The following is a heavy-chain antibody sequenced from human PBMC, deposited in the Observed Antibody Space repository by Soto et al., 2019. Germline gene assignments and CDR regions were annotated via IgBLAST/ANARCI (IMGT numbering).Heavy chain of an antibody. V-gene: IGHV4-34*01. CDR2: INHSGST. Sequence: SETLSLTCAVYGGSFSGYYWSWIRQPPGKGLEWIGEINHSGSTNYNPSLKSRVTISVDTSKNQFSLKLSSVTAADTAVYYCARGRDTAMVNDAFDIWGQGTMVTVS. J-gene: IGHJ3*02. D-gene: IGHD5-18*01. CDR1: GGSFSGYY. CDR3: ARGRDTAMVNDAFDI.